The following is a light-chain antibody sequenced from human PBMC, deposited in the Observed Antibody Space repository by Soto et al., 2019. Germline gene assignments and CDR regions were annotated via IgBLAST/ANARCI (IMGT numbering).Light chain of an antibody. CDR1: QSLLFSSNNKNY. V-gene: IGKV4-1*01. CDR3: QHYYTTPIT. Sequence: DIVMTQSPDSLAVSLGERATINCKSSQSLLFSSNNKNYLAWFQQKPGQPPKLLIYWASTRESGVPDRFSGRGSGTDFTLTISSLQAEDVAVYYCQHYYTTPITFGQGTRLEIK. CDR2: WAS. J-gene: IGKJ5*01.